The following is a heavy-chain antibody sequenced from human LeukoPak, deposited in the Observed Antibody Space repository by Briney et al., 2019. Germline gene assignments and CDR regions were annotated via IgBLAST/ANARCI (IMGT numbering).Heavy chain of an antibody. D-gene: IGHD2-15*01. Sequence: PGGSLRLSCAASRFTFSNYAMSWVRHASGKGLEWVSSIAATDGRTFYADSVKGRFTISRDNSKNTLYLQMNSLRAEDTAVYYCAKDIGHFQDWGQGTLVTVSS. CDR3: AKDIGHFQD. V-gene: IGHV3-23*01. CDR2: IAATDGRT. J-gene: IGHJ1*01. CDR1: RFTFSNYA.